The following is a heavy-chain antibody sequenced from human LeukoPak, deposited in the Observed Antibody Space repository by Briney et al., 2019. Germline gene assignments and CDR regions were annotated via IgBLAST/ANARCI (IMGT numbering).Heavy chain of an antibody. D-gene: IGHD3-22*01. CDR1: GYTFTSYG. CDR3: ARGKGAVDDSSGYYYFDY. J-gene: IGHJ4*02. Sequence: ASVKVSCKASGYTFTSYGISWVRQAPGQGLEWMGWISAYNGNTNYAQKLQGRVTMTTDTSTSTAYMELRSLRSDDTAAYYCARGKGAVDDSSGYYYFDYWGQGTLVTVSS. V-gene: IGHV1-18*01. CDR2: ISAYNGNT.